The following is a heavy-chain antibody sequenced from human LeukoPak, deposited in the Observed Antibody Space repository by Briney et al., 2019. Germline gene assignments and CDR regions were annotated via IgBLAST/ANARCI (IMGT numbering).Heavy chain of an antibody. CDR1: GGSISSSSYY. J-gene: IGHJ4*02. CDR2: IYYSGST. D-gene: IGHD3-22*01. Sequence: PSETLSLTCTVSGGSISSSSYYWGWIRQPPGKGLEWIGSIYYSGSTYYNPSLKSRVTISVDTSKNQFSLKLSSVTAADTAVYYCARDPNYYDSSGYYYGPNFDYWGQGTLVTVSS. V-gene: IGHV4-39*07. CDR3: ARDPNYYDSSGYYYGPNFDY.